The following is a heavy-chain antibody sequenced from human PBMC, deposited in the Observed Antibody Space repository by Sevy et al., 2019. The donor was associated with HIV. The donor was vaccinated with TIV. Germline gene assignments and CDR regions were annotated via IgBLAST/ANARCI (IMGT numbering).Heavy chain of an antibody. CDR3: ARGGGAAAGTAVEDGYFDY. Sequence: GGSLRLSCAASGFTFSSYEMNWVRQAPGKGLEWVSYISSSGSTIYYADSVKGRFTISRDNAKNSLYLQMNSLRAEDTAVYYCARGGGAAAGTAVEDGYFDYWGQGTLVTVSS. CDR2: ISSSGSTI. CDR1: GFTFSSYE. V-gene: IGHV3-48*03. J-gene: IGHJ4*02. D-gene: IGHD6-13*01.